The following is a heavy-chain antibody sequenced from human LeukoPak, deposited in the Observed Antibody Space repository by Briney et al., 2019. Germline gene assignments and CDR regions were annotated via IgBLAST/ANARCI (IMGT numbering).Heavy chain of an antibody. D-gene: IGHD3-22*01. Sequence: SETLSLTCAVYGGSFSGYYWSWIRQPPGKGLEWIGEINHSGSTNYNPSLKSRVTISVDTSKNQFSLKLSSVTAADTAVYYCASLDYYDMSRTDFWGQGILVTVSS. CDR3: ASLDYYDMSRTDF. CDR2: INHSGST. V-gene: IGHV4-34*01. CDR1: GGSFSGYY. J-gene: IGHJ4*02.